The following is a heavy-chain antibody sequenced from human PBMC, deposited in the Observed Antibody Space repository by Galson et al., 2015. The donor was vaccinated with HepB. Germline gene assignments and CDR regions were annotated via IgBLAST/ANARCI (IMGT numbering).Heavy chain of an antibody. CDR2: IKEDGRDK. Sequence: SLRLSCAGSGFTFSSYWINWVRQAPGKGLEWVANIKEDGRDKYYVDSVKGRFTISRDNAKNSVYLQMNSLRAEDTAVYYCAKDIRLGYWGAFDIWGQGTMVTVSS. CDR3: AKDIRLGYWGAFDI. J-gene: IGHJ3*02. CDR1: GFTFSSYW. D-gene: IGHD7-27*01. V-gene: IGHV3-7*03.